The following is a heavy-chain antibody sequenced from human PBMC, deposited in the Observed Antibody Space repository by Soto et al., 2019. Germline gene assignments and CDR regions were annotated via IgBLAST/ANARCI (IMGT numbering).Heavy chain of an antibody. D-gene: IGHD5-18*01. CDR3: AREGYSYGYLDY. CDR2: IYYSGST. J-gene: IGHJ4*02. Sequence: KTSETLSLTCTVSGGSVSSGSYYWSWIRQPPGKGLEWIGYIYYSGSTNYNPSLKSRVTISVDTSKNQFSLKLSSVTAADTAVYYCAREGYSYGYLDYWGQGTLVTVSS. CDR1: GGSVSSGSYY. V-gene: IGHV4-61*01.